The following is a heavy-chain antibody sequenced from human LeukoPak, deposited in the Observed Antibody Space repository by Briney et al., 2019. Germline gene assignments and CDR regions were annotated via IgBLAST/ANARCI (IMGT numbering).Heavy chain of an antibody. CDR2: ISGFTGAT. CDR1: GYTFTIYG. CDR3: PTALPEAATAQNWFDP. V-gene: IGHV1-18*01. D-gene: IGHD1-26*01. Sequence: GASVKVSCKASGYTFTIYGMSWVRQAPGQRLEWMGWISGFTGATNYAQKFQGRVSITIDTFTNTTYMELRTVTSHDKAIYHGPTALPEAATAQNWFDPWRQGPLVTVPS. J-gene: IGHJ5*02.